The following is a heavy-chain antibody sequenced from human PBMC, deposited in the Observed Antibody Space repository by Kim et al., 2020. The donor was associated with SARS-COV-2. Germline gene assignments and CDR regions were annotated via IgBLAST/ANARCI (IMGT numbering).Heavy chain of an antibody. CDR3: ARAKYCSSTSCYYFDY. D-gene: IGHD2-2*01. V-gene: IGHV1-69*01. J-gene: IGHJ4*02. Sequence: KFQGRVTITANGSTSTAYMELSSLKSEDTAVYYCARAKYCSSTSCYYFDYWGQGTLVTVSS.